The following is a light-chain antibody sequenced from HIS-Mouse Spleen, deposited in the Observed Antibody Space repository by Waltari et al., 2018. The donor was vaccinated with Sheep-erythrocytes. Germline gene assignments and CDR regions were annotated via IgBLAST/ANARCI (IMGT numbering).Light chain of an antibody. J-gene: IGKJ2*01. CDR3: VRSPPFPPYT. V-gene: IGKV2-30*02. CDR1: QSLVHSDGNTY. Sequence: DVVTTQSPLSLPVTLGQPASISCRSSQSLVHSDGNTYLNWFQQRPGQSPRRLIYKVSNRDSSLPDRFSCSGSGTDFTLKISRLQAPSFCLSFCVRSPPFPPYTFGQGTKLEI. CDR2: KVS.